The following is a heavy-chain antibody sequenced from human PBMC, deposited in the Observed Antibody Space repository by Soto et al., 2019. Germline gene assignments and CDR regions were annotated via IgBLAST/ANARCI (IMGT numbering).Heavy chain of an antibody. CDR2: ISYDGSNK. V-gene: IGHV3-30*18. CDR1: GFTFSSYG. CDR3: AKAPRDYDFWYFDL. D-gene: IGHD4-17*01. J-gene: IGHJ2*01. Sequence: QVQLVESGGGVVQPGRSLRLSCAASGFTFSSYGMHWVRQAPGKGLEWVAVISYDGSNKYYADSVKGRFTISRDNSKNTLYLQMNSLRAEDTAVYYCAKAPRDYDFWYFDLWGRGTLVTVSS.